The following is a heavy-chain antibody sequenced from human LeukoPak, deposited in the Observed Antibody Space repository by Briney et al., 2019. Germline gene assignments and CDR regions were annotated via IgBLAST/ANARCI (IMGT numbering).Heavy chain of an antibody. CDR2: INPSGGST. D-gene: IGHD3-10*01. CDR3: ARAYGSGSYTLLFFDY. V-gene: IGHV1-46*01. Sequence: ASVKVSCKASGYTFTSYYMHWVRQAPGQGLEWMGIINPSGGSTSYAQKFQGRVTMTRDTSTSTVYMELSSLRSEDTAVYYCARAYGSGSYTLLFFDYWGQGTLVAVSS. J-gene: IGHJ4*02. CDR1: GYTFTSYY.